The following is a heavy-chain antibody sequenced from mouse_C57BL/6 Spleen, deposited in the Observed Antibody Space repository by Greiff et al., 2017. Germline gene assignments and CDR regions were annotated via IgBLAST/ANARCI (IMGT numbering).Heavy chain of an antibody. D-gene: IGHD2-14*01. CDR1: GYTFTSYW. J-gene: IGHJ3*01. CDR3: ARAGTTIGPFAY. V-gene: IGHV1-59*01. Sequence: QVQLQQPGAELVRPGTSVKLSCKASGYTFTSYWMHWVKQRPGQGLEWIGVIDPSDSYTNYNQKFKGKATLTVDTSSSTAYMQLSSLTSEDSAVYYCARAGTTIGPFAYWGQGTLITVSA. CDR2: IDPSDSYT.